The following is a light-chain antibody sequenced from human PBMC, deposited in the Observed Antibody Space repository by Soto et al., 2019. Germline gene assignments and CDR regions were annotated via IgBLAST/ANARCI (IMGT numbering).Light chain of an antibody. CDR1: QSVSSY. J-gene: IGKJ3*01. Sequence: EIVLTQSPATLSLSPGERATLSCRASQSVSSYLAWYQQKTGQAPRLLIYDASNRATGIPARFSGSGSGTDFPLTISSLEPEDFAVYYCQQRSNWPPFTFGPGTKVDIK. CDR3: QQRSNWPPFT. CDR2: DAS. V-gene: IGKV3-11*01.